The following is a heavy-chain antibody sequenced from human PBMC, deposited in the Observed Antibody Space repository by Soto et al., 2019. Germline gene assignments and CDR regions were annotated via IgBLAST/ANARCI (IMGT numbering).Heavy chain of an antibody. CDR2: IGGGDEDR. D-gene: IGHD1-1*01. Sequence: PGGSLRLSCAASGFTFSYYSMNWVRQAPGKGLEWVSSIGGGDEDRFYSDSVKGRFTITRDNGKNIMYLQMHSLRAEDTALYFCAKDREDHNSVWDAFDVWGQGTVVTVSS. V-gene: IGHV3-21*04. CDR3: AKDREDHNSVWDAFDV. CDR1: GFTFSYYS. J-gene: IGHJ3*01.